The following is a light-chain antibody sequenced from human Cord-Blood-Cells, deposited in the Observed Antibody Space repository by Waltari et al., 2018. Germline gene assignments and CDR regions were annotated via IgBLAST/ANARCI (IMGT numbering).Light chain of an antibody. J-gene: IGKJ3*01. CDR1: QSISSY. V-gene: IGKV1-39*01. CDR3: QQSYSTLT. Sequence: DIQMTQSPSYLSASVGDSVHITCRARQSISSYLNWYQQKPGKAPKLLIYAASSLQSGVPSRFSGSGSGTEFTLTISSLQPEDVATYYCQQSYSTLTFGPGTKVDIK. CDR2: AAS.